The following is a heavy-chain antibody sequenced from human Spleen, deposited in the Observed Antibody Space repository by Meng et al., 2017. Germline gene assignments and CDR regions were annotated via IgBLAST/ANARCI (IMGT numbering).Heavy chain of an antibody. CDR2: IIPIFGTA. V-gene: IGHV1-69*05. J-gene: IGHJ5*02. Sequence: QVHVVPAGDWLKMPGSWVKVSCKASGGTFRSYAISWVRQAPGQGLEWMGGIIPIFGTANYAQKFQGRVTITTDESTSTAYMELSSLRSEDTAVYYCAGEVRGVIIKGDWFDPWGQGTLVTVSS. D-gene: IGHD3-10*01. CDR3: AGEVRGVIIKGDWFDP. CDR1: GGTFRSYA.